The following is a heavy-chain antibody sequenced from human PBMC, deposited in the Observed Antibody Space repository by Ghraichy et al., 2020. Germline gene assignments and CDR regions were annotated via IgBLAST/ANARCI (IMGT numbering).Heavy chain of an antibody. Sequence: ETLSLTCAASGFTFSSYSMNWVRQAPGKGLEWVSYISSTSSTTYYADSVKGRFTISRDNAKNSLYLQINSLRDEDTAVYYCARTRIAGRPAYYGMDVWGQGTTVTVSS. D-gene: IGHD6-6*01. CDR2: ISSTSSTT. CDR1: GFTFSSYS. CDR3: ARTRIAGRPAYYGMDV. J-gene: IGHJ6*02. V-gene: IGHV3-48*02.